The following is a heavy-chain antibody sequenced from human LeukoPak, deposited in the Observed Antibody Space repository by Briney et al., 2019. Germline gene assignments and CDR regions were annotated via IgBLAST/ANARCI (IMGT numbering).Heavy chain of an antibody. Sequence: ASVKVSCKASGGTFSSYAISWVRQAPGQGLEWMGRIIPILGIANYAQKFQGRVTITADKSASTAYMELSSLRSEDTAVYYCATKKGYSSSWSGPDAFDIWGQGTMVTVSS. CDR1: GGTFSSYA. J-gene: IGHJ3*02. V-gene: IGHV1-69*04. CDR2: IIPILGIA. CDR3: ATKKGYSSSWSGPDAFDI. D-gene: IGHD6-13*01.